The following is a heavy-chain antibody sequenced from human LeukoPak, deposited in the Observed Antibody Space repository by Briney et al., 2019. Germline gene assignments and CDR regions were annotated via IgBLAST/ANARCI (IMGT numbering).Heavy chain of an antibody. CDR2: ISVRGGST. J-gene: IGHJ5*02. V-gene: IGHV3-23*01. D-gene: IGHD3-22*01. CDR1: GFTFSSYA. Sequence: GGSLRLSCAASGFTFSSYAMSCGRQAPGKGLEWVSAISVRGGSTYYADSVKGRFTISRDNSKNTLYLQMNTLRAEDTAVYYCAKDGYYYDSSGYYNWFDPWGQGTLVTVSS. CDR3: AKDGYYYDSSGYYNWFDP.